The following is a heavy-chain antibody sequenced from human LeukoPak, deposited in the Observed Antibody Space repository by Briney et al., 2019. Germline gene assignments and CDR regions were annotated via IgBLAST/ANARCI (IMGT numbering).Heavy chain of an antibody. J-gene: IGHJ4*02. CDR1: GGTFSSYA. CDR3: ARDDPFYGSGVIDY. V-gene: IGHV1-69*13. Sequence: ASVKVSCKASGGTFSSYAISWVRQAPGQGLEWMGGNIPIFGTANYAQKFQGRVTITADESTSTAYMELSSLRSEDTAVYYCARDDPFYGSGVIDYWGQGTLVTVSS. D-gene: IGHD3-10*01. CDR2: NIPIFGTA.